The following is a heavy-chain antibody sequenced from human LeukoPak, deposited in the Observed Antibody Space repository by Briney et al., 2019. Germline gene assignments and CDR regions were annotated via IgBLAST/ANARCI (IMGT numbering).Heavy chain of an antibody. V-gene: IGHV5-51*01. CDR3: ARQAFRSSWRFIDY. CDR2: IYPGDSDT. CDR1: GYRFTSYW. J-gene: IGHJ4*02. Sequence: GESLKISCQGSGYRFTSYWIGWVRPMPGKGLEWMGIIYPGDSDTRYSPSFQGQVTISADKSISTAYLQWSSLKASDTAMYYCARQAFRSSWRFIDYWGQGTLVTVSS. D-gene: IGHD6-6*01.